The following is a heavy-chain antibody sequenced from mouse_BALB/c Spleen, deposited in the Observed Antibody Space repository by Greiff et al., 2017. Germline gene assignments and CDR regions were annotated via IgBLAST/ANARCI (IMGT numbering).Heavy chain of an antibody. V-gene: IGHV2-6-5*01. CDR2: IWGGGST. CDR1: GFSLTDYG. Sequence: VNVVESGPGLVAPSQSLSITCTVSGFSLTDYGVSWIRQPPGKGLEWLGVIWGGGSTYYNSALKSRLSISKDNSKSQVFLKMNSLQTDDTAMYYCAKHFYYYGSSPDYWGQGTTLTVSS. J-gene: IGHJ2*01. D-gene: IGHD1-1*01. CDR3: AKHFYYYGSSPDY.